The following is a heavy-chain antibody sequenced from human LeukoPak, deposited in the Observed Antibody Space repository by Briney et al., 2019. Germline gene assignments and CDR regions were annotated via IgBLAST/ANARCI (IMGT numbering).Heavy chain of an antibody. Sequence: PGRSLRLSCAASGFTFSSYGMHWVRQAPGKGLEWVAVIWYDGSNKYYADSVKGRFTISRDNSKNTLYLQMNSLRAEDTAVYYCARAGVLLWFGSPAGFDPWGQGTLVTVSS. D-gene: IGHD3-10*01. V-gene: IGHV3-33*08. CDR2: IWYDGSNK. CDR3: ARAGVLLWFGSPAGFDP. J-gene: IGHJ5*02. CDR1: GFTFSSYG.